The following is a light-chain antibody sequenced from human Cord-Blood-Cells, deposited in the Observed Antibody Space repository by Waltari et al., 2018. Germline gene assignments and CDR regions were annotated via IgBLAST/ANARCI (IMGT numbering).Light chain of an antibody. CDR2: DVS. Sequence: QSALTQPRSVSGSPGQSVTISCTGTSSDVGGYNYVSWYQQHPGKAPKLMIYDVSKRPSGVPDCFSGSRSGNTASLTISGLQAEDEADYYCCSYAGSYTVVFCGGTKLTVL. CDR1: SSDVGGYNY. J-gene: IGLJ2*01. V-gene: IGLV2-11*01. CDR3: CSYAGSYTVV.